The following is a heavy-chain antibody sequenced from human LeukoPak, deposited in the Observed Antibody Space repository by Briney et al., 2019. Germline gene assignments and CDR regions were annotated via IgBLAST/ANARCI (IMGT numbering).Heavy chain of an antibody. CDR2: IKQDGSQK. CDR3: ARDRDSNWYPNHDH. V-gene: IGHV3-7*03. D-gene: IGHD4-11*01. Sequence: GGSLRLSCAASGFTFTNYWMSWVRQAPGKGLEWLANIKQDGSQKYYVDSVKGRFTISRDNAKNSLYLQMNSLGAEDTAVYYCARDRDSNWYPNHDHWSQGTLVSVSS. CDR1: GFTFTNYW. J-gene: IGHJ4*02.